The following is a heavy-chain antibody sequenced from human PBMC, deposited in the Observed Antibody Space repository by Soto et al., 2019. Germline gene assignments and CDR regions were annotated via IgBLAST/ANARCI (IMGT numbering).Heavy chain of an antibody. Sequence: EVQLVESGGDLVKPGGSLRLSCAASGFTFSNAWMSWDRQAPGKGLEWVGRIKSKTDAGTIDYAAPAKGRFAISRDDSKNTLYLQMNNLETEDTGVYYRTTAWRVRAVSMDVWGQGTTVTVSS. CDR3: TTAWRVRAVSMDV. D-gene: IGHD3-10*01. CDR1: GFTFSNAW. J-gene: IGHJ6*02. V-gene: IGHV3-15*01. CDR2: IKSKTDAGTI.